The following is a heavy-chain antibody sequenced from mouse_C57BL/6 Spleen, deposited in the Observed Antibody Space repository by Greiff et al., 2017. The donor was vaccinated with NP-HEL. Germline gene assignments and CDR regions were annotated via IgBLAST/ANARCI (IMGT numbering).Heavy chain of an antibody. J-gene: IGHJ2*01. CDR1: GYTFTSYW. V-gene: IGHV1-52*01. CDR3: AREADSSGLYFDY. CDR2: IDPSDSET. D-gene: IGHD3-2*02. Sequence: VQLQQPGAELVRPGSSVKLSCKASGYTFTSYWMHWVKQRPVQGLEWIGNIDPSDSETHYNQKFKDKATLTVDKSSSTAYMQLSSLTSEESAVYYCAREADSSGLYFDYWGQGTTLTVSS.